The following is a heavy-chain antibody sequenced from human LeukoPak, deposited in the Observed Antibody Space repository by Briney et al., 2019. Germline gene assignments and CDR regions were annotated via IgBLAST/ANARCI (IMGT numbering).Heavy chain of an antibody. CDR2: TYYRSNFYN. CDR1: GDTVSSNSAA. Sequence: SQTLSLTCAISGDTVSSNSAAWNWFRQSPSRGLEWLGRTYYRSNFYNGYAVSVESRISINPDTSKNQFSLQLNSVTPEDTAVYYCARGTGAFDYWGQGTLVTVSS. V-gene: IGHV6-1*01. J-gene: IGHJ4*02. CDR3: ARGTGAFDY.